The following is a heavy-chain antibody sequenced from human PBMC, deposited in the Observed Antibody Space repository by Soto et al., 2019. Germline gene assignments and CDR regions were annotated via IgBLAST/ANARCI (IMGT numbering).Heavy chain of an antibody. CDR1: GYTFTDYA. CDR3: ASSVRVPAAIPYGMDV. V-gene: IGHV1-18*01. Sequence: QVHLVQSGAEVKKPGASVKVSCKTSGYTFTDYAITWVRQAPGQGLEWMGWISAYNGNTNYAQKLQGRVTMTTDTSTSIAHMDLRSLRSDDTAVYYCASSVRVPAAIPYGMDVWGQGTTVIVSS. D-gene: IGHD2-2*01. CDR2: ISAYNGNT. J-gene: IGHJ6*02.